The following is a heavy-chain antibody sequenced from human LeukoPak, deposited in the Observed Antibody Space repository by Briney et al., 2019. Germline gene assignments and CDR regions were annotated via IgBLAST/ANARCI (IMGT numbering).Heavy chain of an antibody. CDR3: ARGYSSSWYYFEY. Sequence: SETPSLTCTVSGGSISSYYWSWIRQPPGKGLEWIGYIHYSGSTNYNPSLKSRVTISVDTSKNQFSLKLSSVTAADTAVYYCARGYSSSWYYFEYWGQGTLVTVSS. J-gene: IGHJ4*02. CDR2: IHYSGST. CDR1: GGSISSYY. V-gene: IGHV4-59*08. D-gene: IGHD6-13*01.